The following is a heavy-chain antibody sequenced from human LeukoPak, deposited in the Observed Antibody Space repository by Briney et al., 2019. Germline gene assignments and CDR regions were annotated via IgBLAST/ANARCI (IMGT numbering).Heavy chain of an antibody. J-gene: IGHJ4*02. D-gene: IGHD2-2*01. CDR1: GFTFSSYS. V-gene: IGHV3-48*01. CDR3: ARGTYCSSTSCLDY. Sequence: GGSLRLSCAASGFTFSSYSMNWVRQAPGKGLEWISYISSSSSTIYYADSVKGRFTISRDNAKNSLYLQMNSLRAEDTAVYYCARGTYCSSTSCLDYWGQGTPVTVSS. CDR2: ISSSSSTI.